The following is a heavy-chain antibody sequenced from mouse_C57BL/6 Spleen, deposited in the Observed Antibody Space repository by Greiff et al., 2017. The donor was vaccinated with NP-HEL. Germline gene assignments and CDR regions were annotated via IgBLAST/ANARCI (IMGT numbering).Heavy chain of an antibody. V-gene: IGHV1-47*01. D-gene: IGHD4-1*01. J-gene: IGHJ2*01. CDR1: GYTFTTYP. CDR2: FHPYNDDT. CDR3: ARVWDEGGYFDY. Sequence: VQLQQSGAELVKPGASVKMSCKASGYTFTTYPIEWVKQKHGKSLEWIGNFHPYNDDTKYNEKFKGKATLTVEKSSSTVYLQLSRLTSDDSAVYYCARVWDEGGYFDYWGQGTTLTVSS.